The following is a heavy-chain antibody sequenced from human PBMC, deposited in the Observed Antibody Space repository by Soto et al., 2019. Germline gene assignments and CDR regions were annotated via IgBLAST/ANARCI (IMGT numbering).Heavy chain of an antibody. Sequence: GGSLRLSCAASGFTFSTYGMHWVRQAPGKGLEWVAVIWYDGSNKYYADSVKGRFTISRDNSKNTLYLQMNSLRAEDTAVYYCTKDPCSGGSCYMLQYWGQGTLVTVSS. CDR2: IWYDGSNK. D-gene: IGHD2-15*01. CDR1: GFTFSTYG. CDR3: TKDPCSGGSCYMLQY. J-gene: IGHJ4*02. V-gene: IGHV3-33*06.